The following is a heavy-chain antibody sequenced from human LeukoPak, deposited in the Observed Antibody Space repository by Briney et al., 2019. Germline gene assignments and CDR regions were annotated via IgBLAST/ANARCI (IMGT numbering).Heavy chain of an antibody. V-gene: IGHV1-18*01. D-gene: IGHD1-1*01. CDR2: ISGYNDNT. J-gene: IGHJ4*02. Sequence: ASVKVSCKASDYTFTSFDISWVRQAPGQGLEWMGWISGYNDNTHYAQKLQGRVTMTTDTSTSTGYMELRSLRSEDTAVYYCARQEPTTGTTSLDNWGQGTLVTVSS. CDR1: DYTFTSFD. CDR3: ARQEPTTGTTSLDN.